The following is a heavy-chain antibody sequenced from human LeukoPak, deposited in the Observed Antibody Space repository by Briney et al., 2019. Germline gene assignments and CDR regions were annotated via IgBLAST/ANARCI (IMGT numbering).Heavy chain of an antibody. V-gene: IGHV1-18*01. J-gene: IGHJ4*02. D-gene: IGHD3-22*01. CDR1: GYTFTSYG. CDR3: ARDDNHLTSSGYYETMDY. CDR2: ISAYNGNT. Sequence: ASVKVSCKASGYTFTSYGISWVRQAPGQGLEWMGWISAYNGNTNYAQKLQGRVTMTTDTSTSTAYMELRSLRSDDTAVYYRARDDNHLTSSGYYETMDYWGQGTLVTVSS.